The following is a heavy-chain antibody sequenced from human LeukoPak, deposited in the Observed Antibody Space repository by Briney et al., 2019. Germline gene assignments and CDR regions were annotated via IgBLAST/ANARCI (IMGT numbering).Heavy chain of an antibody. J-gene: IGHJ4*02. CDR1: GFTFSSYS. D-gene: IGHD2-15*01. Sequence: PGGSLRLSCAASGFTFSSYSMNWVRQAPGKGLEWVSSISSSSSYIYYADSVKGRFTISRDNAKNSLYLQMNSLRAEDTAVYYCARAGGYCSGGSCYMAYYFDYWGQGTLVTVSS. CDR2: ISSSSSYI. CDR3: ARAGGYCSGGSCYMAYYFDY. V-gene: IGHV3-21*01.